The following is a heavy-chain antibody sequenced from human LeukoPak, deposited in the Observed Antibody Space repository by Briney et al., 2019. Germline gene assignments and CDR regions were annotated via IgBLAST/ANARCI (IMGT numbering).Heavy chain of an antibody. V-gene: IGHV3-7*01. CDR2: IKQDGSEK. Sequence: PGGSLRLSCAASGFTFSSYWVSWVRQAPGKGLEWVANIKQDGSEKYYVDSVKGRFTISRDNAKNSLYLQMNSLRAEDTAVYYCARVIAALQFDYWGQGTLVTVSS. CDR3: ARVIAALQFDY. CDR1: GFTFSSYW. J-gene: IGHJ4*02. D-gene: IGHD6-13*01.